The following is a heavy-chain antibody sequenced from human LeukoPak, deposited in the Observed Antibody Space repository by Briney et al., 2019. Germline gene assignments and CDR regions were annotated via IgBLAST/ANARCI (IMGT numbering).Heavy chain of an antibody. V-gene: IGHV3-64*01. CDR1: GFTFSGYT. CDR3: ARDSQNSWYGGMPGY. D-gene: IGHD4-23*01. Sequence: PGGSLRLSCAASGFTFSGYTMHWVRQAPGKGLEYVSGISSNGGSTYYANSVKGRFTISRDNSKNTLSLQMGSLRAEDMAVYYCARDSQNSWYGGMPGYWGQGTLVTVSS. J-gene: IGHJ4*02. CDR2: ISSNGGST.